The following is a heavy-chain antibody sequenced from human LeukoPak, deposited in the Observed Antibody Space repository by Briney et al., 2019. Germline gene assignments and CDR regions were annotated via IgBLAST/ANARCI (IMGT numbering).Heavy chain of an antibody. CDR1: GYSISSGYY. V-gene: IGHV4-38-2*02. CDR3: ARDQAYNGYVDEPIDY. CDR2: IYHSGST. J-gene: IGHJ4*02. D-gene: IGHD5-12*01. Sequence: SETLSLTCAVSGYSISSGYYWGWIRQPPGKGLEWIGSIYHSGSTYYNPSLKSRVTISVDTSKNQFSLNLSSVTAADTGVYYCARDQAYNGYVDEPIDYWGQGTLVTVSS.